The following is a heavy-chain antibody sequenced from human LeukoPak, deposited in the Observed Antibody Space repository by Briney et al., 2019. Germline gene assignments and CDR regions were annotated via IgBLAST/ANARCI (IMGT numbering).Heavy chain of an antibody. CDR1: GFTSRSYW. CDR3: ARDRVPFGVVIDAFDI. J-gene: IGHJ3*02. D-gene: IGHD3-3*01. V-gene: IGHV3-74*01. Sequence: GGSLRLSCAASGFTSRSYWMHWLRQAPGKGLEWVSRINGDGSRTAYGDSVKGRFTISRDNAKNTLSLQMNSLRAEDTAVYYCARDRVPFGVVIDAFDIWGQGTMVTVSS. CDR2: INGDGSRT.